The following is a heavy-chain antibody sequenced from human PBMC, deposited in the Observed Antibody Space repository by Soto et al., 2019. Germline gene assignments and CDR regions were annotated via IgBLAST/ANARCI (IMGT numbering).Heavy chain of an antibody. CDR1: GYRFTTYY. V-gene: IGHV1-46*01. J-gene: IGHJ4*02. CDR2: TNPTGGST. D-gene: IGHD2-21*01. Sequence: QAHLVQSGAEVRKPGASVKVSCKTSGYRFTTYYIHWVRQAPGHGLEWMAITNPTGGSTNYAQKFRGRITLTMDTSTSTVYMELSSLRSEDTAVYYCARDLAAGDLWGQGTLVTVSS. CDR3: ARDLAAGDL.